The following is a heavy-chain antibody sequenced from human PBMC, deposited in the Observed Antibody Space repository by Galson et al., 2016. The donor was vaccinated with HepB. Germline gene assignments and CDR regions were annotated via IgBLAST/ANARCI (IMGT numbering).Heavy chain of an antibody. D-gene: IGHD3-10*01. J-gene: IGHJ4*02. CDR1: GFTFSTYW. CDR3: ARTMIRGVVRALVFDS. CDR2: IAPDGGEK. Sequence: SLRLSCAASGFTFSTYWLSWVRQAPGKGLEWVAHIAPDGGEKYFVDSVKGRFSISRDNSKNSLNLQMNSLRGEDTAVYYCARTMIRGVVRALVFDSRGQGTLVTVSS. V-gene: IGHV3-7*01.